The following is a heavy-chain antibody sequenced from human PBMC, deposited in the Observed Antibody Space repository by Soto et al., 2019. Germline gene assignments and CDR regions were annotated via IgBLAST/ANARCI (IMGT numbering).Heavy chain of an antibody. CDR1: GFTFDSYW. J-gene: IGHJ4*02. Sequence: VRLVESGGGFVLPGGSLRLSCAASGFTFDSYWMHWVRQVPGKGPMWLSRINTDGKTTAYADSVRDRFVISRDNVQNTLSLNMDHLRDDDTAVYYCARSNWNYAGIGFWGQGTPVTASS. D-gene: IGHD1-7*01. CDR2: INTDGKTT. V-gene: IGHV3-74*01. CDR3: ARSNWNYAGIGF.